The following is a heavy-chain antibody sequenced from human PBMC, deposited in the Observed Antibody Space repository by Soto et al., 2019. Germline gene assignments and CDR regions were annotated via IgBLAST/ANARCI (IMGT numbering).Heavy chain of an antibody. D-gene: IGHD3-22*01. CDR1: GFIFSNSA. J-gene: IGHJ4*02. CDR3: AREVASYDRSGFFDY. V-gene: IGHV3-30-3*01. CDR2: ISYDGNNK. Sequence: GGSLRLSCAGSGFIFSNSAFHWVRQAPGKGLEWVALISYDGNNKYYADSVKGRFTISRDNSKNTLYLQMHSLRADDTAVYYCAREVASYDRSGFFDYWGQGA.